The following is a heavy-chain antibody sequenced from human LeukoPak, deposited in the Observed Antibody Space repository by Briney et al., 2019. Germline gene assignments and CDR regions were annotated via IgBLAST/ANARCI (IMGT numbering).Heavy chain of an antibody. CDR2: IKQDGSEK. J-gene: IGHJ3*02. D-gene: IGHD3-10*01. V-gene: IGHV3-7*01. Sequence: GGSLRLSCAASGFTFSSYWMSWVRQAPGKGLEWVANIKQDGSEKYYVDSVKGRFTITRDNAKNSLYLQMNSLRAEDTAVYYRASCYGSGSYYRAFDIWGQGTMVTVSS. CDR1: GFTFSSYW. CDR3: ASCYGSGSYYRAFDI.